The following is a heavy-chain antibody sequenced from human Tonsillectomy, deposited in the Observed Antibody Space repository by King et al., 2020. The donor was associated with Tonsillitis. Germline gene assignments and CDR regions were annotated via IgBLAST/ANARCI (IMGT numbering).Heavy chain of an antibody. CDR3: ARMITFGGSATFVI. J-gene: IGHJ3*02. Sequence: VTLQESGPALVKPTQTLTLTCTFSGFSLSTSGMCVSWIRQPPGKALEWLALIDWDDDKYYSTSLKTRPTISKDTSKNQVVLTMTNMDPVDTATYYCARMITFGGSATFVIWGQGTMVTVSS. CDR1: GFSLSTSGMC. D-gene: IGHD3-16*01. V-gene: IGHV2-70*01. CDR2: IDWDDDK.